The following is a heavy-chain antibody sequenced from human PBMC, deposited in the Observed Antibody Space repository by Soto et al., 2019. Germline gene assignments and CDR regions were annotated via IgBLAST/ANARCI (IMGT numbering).Heavy chain of an antibody. D-gene: IGHD6-19*01. CDR3: ARPHSSGWSKQIHY. Sequence: ASVKVSCKTSGYTFTDYDVSWVRQASGQGLEWMGWMSPNSGKTGYVEKFQGRVTMTANTSLSTAYMELHSLRSEDTAVYYCARPHSSGWSKQIHYWGQGTLVTVSS. CDR1: GYTFTDYD. V-gene: IGHV1-8*01. J-gene: IGHJ4*02. CDR2: MSPNSGKT.